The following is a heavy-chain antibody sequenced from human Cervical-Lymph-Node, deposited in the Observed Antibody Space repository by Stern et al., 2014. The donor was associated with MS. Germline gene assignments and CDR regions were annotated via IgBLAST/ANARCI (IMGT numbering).Heavy chain of an antibody. CDR3: ARARWNAPFDY. Sequence: QVKLVQSGAEVKKLGSLVKVSCKASGGIFSSYGINWVRQAPGQGLEWMGGTIPIYDTPNYEQKFLGRVTINADESTSTAYMELSSLATEDTAVYYCARARWNAPFDYWGQGTLVTVSS. J-gene: IGHJ4*02. CDR1: GGIFSSYG. CDR2: TIPIYDTP. D-gene: IGHD1-1*01. V-gene: IGHV1-69*01.